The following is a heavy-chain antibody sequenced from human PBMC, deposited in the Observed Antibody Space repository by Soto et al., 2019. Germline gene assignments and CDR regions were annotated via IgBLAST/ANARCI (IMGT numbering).Heavy chain of an antibody. J-gene: IGHJ4*02. CDR1: RYTFTGYY. Sequence: ASVKVSCKASRYTFTGYYMHWVRQAPGQGLEWMGWTDPNSGGTNYAQKFQGRVTMTRDTSISTAYMELSRLRSDDTAVYYCARGGDGYSTYYFDYWGQGTLVTVSS. V-gene: IGHV1-2*02. CDR2: TDPNSGGT. D-gene: IGHD5-18*01. CDR3: ARGGDGYSTYYFDY.